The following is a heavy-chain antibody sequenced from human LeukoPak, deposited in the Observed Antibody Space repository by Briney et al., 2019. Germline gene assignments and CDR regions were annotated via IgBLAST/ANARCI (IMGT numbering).Heavy chain of an antibody. Sequence: ASVKVSCKASGYTFTSYYMHWVRQAPGQGLEWMGIINPSGGCTSYAQKFQGRVTMTRGTSTSTVYMELSSLRSEDTAVYYCARGGGFTMVRELFDYWGQGTLVTVSS. CDR3: ARGGGFTMVRELFDY. V-gene: IGHV1-46*01. J-gene: IGHJ4*02. CDR1: GYTFTSYY. D-gene: IGHD3-10*01. CDR2: INPSGGCT.